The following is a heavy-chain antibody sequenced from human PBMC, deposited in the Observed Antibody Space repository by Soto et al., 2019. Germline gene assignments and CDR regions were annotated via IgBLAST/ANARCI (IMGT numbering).Heavy chain of an antibody. D-gene: IGHD2-15*01. V-gene: IGHV6-1*01. J-gene: IGHJ4*02. CDR2: TYYRSKWYN. CDR3: ARERGGCSGGGCPLYFDY. CDR1: GDSVSSNSAA. Sequence: PSQTLSLPCAISGDSVSSNSAAWNWIRQSPSRGLEWLGRTYYRSKWYNDYAVSVKSRITINPDTSKNQFSLQLNSVTPEDTAVYYCARERGGCSGGGCPLYFDYWGQGTLVTVSS.